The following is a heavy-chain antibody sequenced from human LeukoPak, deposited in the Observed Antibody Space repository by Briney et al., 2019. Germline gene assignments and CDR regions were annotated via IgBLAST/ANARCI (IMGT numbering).Heavy chain of an antibody. CDR3: ARSKGGNILYYYYDMDV. CDR2: INPNSGGT. J-gene: IGHJ6*02. Sequence: ASVKVSCKASGYTFTGYYMHWVRQAPGQGLEWMGRINPNSGGTNYAQKFQGRVTMTRDTSISTAYMELSRLRSDDTAVYYCARSKGGNILYYYYDMDVWGQGTTVTVSS. CDR1: GYTFTGYY. V-gene: IGHV1-2*06.